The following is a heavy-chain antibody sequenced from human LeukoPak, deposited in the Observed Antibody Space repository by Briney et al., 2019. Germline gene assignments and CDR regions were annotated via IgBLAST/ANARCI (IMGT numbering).Heavy chain of an antibody. CDR2: ISYDGSNK. Sequence: GRSLRLSCAASGLTFSSYAMHWVRQAPGKGLEWVAVISYDGSNKYYADSVKGRFTISRDNSKNTLYLQMNSLRAEDTAVYYCARDPSYSSRRGFYGMDVWGQGTTVTVSS. J-gene: IGHJ6*02. V-gene: IGHV3-30-3*01. CDR1: GLTFSSYA. D-gene: IGHD6-13*01. CDR3: ARDPSYSSRRGFYGMDV.